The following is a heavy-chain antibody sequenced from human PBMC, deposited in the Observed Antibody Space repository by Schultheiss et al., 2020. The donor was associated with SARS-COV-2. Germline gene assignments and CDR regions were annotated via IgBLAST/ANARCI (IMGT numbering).Heavy chain of an antibody. D-gene: IGHD6-13*01. CDR2: IYYSGST. CDR3: ARVRAGYSLNWFDP. CDR1: GGSISSSSYY. V-gene: IGHV4-61*05. Sequence: SETLSLTCTVSGGSISSSSYYWGWIRQPPGKGLEWIGYIYYSGSTNYNPSLKSRVTISVDTSKNQFSLKLSSVTAADTAVYYCARVRAGYSLNWFDPWGQGTLVTVSS. J-gene: IGHJ5*02.